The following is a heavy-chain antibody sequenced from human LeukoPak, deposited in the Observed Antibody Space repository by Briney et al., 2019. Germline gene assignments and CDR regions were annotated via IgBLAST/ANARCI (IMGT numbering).Heavy chain of an antibody. J-gene: IGHJ4*02. Sequence: ASVKVSCKASGGTFSSYAISWVRQAPGQGLEWMGWNNSNSGDTNYAQKFQGRATMTRDTSITTVYIELSRLRSDDTAVFYCARNDFWTGYYEVWGQGTLVTVSS. CDR2: NNSNSGDT. D-gene: IGHD3/OR15-3a*01. CDR3: ARNDFWTGYYEV. V-gene: IGHV1-2*02. CDR1: GGTFSSYA.